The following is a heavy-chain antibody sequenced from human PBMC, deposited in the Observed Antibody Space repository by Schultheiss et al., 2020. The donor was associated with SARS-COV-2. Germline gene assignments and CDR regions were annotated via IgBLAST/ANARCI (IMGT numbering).Heavy chain of an antibody. D-gene: IGHD2-2*02. V-gene: IGHV3-23*01. CDR2: ISGSGGST. CDR3: ARDTVPAAIPYNWFDP. Sequence: GGSLRLSCAASGFTFSSYAMSWVRQAPGKGLEWVSAISGSGGSTYYADSVKGRFTISRDNSKNTLYLQMNSLRAEDTAVYYCARDTVPAAIPYNWFDPWVQETLVTVAS. J-gene: IGHJ5*02. CDR1: GFTFSSYA.